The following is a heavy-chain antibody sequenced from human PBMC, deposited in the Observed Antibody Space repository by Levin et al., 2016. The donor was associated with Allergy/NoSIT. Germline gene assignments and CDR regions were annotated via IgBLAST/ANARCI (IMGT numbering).Heavy chain of an antibody. V-gene: IGHV4-38-2*01. CDR2: FYQGGNT. Sequence: SETLSLTCAVSGYSISSGYYWGWIRQPPGKGLEWIASFYQGGNTYYNSSLKSRVTMSVDTSKNQLSLKLTSVTAADTALFYCVRVQYCSGGSCWSNAFDLWGQGTMVTVSS. CDR1: GYSISSGYY. J-gene: IGHJ3*01. CDR3: VRVQYCSGGSCWSNAFDL. D-gene: IGHD2-15*01.